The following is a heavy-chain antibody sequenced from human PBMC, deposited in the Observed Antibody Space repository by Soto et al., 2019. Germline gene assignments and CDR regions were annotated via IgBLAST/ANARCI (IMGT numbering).Heavy chain of an antibody. CDR3: ARNYDFWRGYSHYGMDV. Sequence: LRLSCAASGFTFSSYSMNWVRQAPGKGLEWVSYISSSSSTIYYADSVKGRFTISRDNAKNSLYLQMNSLRDEDTAVYYCARNYDFWRGYSHYGMDVWGQGTTVTVYS. J-gene: IGHJ6*02. CDR1: GFTFSSYS. D-gene: IGHD3-3*01. V-gene: IGHV3-48*02. CDR2: ISSSSSTI.